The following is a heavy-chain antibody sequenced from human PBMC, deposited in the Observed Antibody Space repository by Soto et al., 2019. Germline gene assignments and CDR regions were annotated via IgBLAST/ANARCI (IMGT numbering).Heavy chain of an antibody. CDR2: IGYDGSKK. Sequence: GGSLRLSCTASGFTFSNHNFNWVRQAPGKGLEWVAVIGYDGSKKYYADSVKGRFTISRDNSKNTLYLQMNSLRAEDTAVYYCARSPEDAFDIWGQGTMVTVSS. CDR3: ARSPEDAFDI. J-gene: IGHJ3*02. CDR1: GFTFSNHN. V-gene: IGHV3-33*08.